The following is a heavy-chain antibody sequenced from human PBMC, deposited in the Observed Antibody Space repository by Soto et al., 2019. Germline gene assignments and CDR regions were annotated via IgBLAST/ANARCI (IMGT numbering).Heavy chain of an antibody. V-gene: IGHV5-51*01. J-gene: IGHJ5*02. CDR1: GYRFTSYW. CDR3: ARVEQLVRWWFDP. Sequence: GASLKISCKGSGYRFTSYWSGWLRQMPGKGLEWMGIIYPGDSDTRYSPSFQGQVTISADKSISTAYLQWSSLKASDTAMYYWARVEQLVRWWFDPCGQGTLVTVSS. CDR2: IYPGDSDT. D-gene: IGHD6-6*01.